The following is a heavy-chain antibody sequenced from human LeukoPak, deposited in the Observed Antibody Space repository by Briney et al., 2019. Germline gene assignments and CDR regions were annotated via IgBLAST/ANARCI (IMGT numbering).Heavy chain of an antibody. D-gene: IGHD3-10*01. V-gene: IGHV4-30-4*08. CDR1: GGSISSGDYY. CDR3: ARVVVRGGTKLDY. J-gene: IGHJ4*02. Sequence: PSETLSLTCTVSGGSISSGDYYSSWIRQPPGKGLEWIGYIYYSGSTYYNPSLKSRVTISVDTSKNQFSLKLSSVTAADTAVYYCARVVVRGGTKLDYWGQGTLVTVSS. CDR2: IYYSGST.